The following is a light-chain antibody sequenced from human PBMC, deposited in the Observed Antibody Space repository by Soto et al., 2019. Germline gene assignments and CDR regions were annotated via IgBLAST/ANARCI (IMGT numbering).Light chain of an antibody. Sequence: EIVLTQSPGTLSLSPGERATLSCRASQYVTSNYLAWYQQKPGQAPRLLIYTTSSRATGVPVRFSGSGSGTDFPLTISSVVPEDFAVYYCQQDGGSPWPFGQGTKVEIK. CDR2: TTS. J-gene: IGKJ1*01. CDR3: QQDGGSPWP. V-gene: IGKV3-20*01. CDR1: QYVTSNY.